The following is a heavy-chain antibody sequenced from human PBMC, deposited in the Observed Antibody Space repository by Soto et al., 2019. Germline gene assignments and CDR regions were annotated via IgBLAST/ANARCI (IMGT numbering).Heavy chain of an antibody. CDR3: AKSPRGEMATD. V-gene: IGHV1-18*01. Sequence: QVQLVQSGVEVKKPGPSVTVSSRASGYTFINYNITWVRQAPGQGLEWMAWINTYNGMTDYAQRFQGRVTMTRDTSTSTAYMELRNLGSDDTAVYFCAKSPRGEMATDWGQGTLVTVSS. CDR1: GYTFINYN. D-gene: IGHD5-12*01. J-gene: IGHJ4*02. CDR2: INTYNGMT.